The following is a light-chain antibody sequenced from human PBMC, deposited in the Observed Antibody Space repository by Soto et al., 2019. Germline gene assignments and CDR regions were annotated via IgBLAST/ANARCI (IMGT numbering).Light chain of an antibody. Sequence: EIVMTQSPATLSVSPGESATLSCRARQSVSSNLAWYQQKPGQAPRLLIYGASTRATGIPARFSGSGSGTEFTLTISSLQSEDFAVYYCQQYNNWRTFGQGTKVEIK. V-gene: IGKV3-15*01. J-gene: IGKJ1*01. CDR2: GAS. CDR1: QSVSSN. CDR3: QQYNNWRT.